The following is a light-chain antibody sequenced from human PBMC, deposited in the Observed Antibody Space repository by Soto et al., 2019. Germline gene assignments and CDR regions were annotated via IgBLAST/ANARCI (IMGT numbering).Light chain of an antibody. V-gene: IGKV1-39*01. J-gene: IGKJ1*01. CDR3: QQRYSNSWT. CDR2: AAS. Sequence: DSQVTDGRSFLATSIGDRVTITWRASQSISSYLTWYQQKPGKAPKLLIYAASSLQSGVPSRFSGSGSGTDFTLTISSLQPEDFATYYCQQRYSNSWTSAQRTTV. CDR1: QSISSY.